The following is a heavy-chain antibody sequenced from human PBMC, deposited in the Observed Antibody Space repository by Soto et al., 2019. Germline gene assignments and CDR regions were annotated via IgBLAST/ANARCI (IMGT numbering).Heavy chain of an antibody. CDR3: ARDLEYDFWSGYYFSGYYYYGMDV. CDR2: ISAYNGNT. D-gene: IGHD3-3*01. Sequence: ASVKVSCKASGYTFTSYGISWLRQAPGQGLEWMGWISAYNGNTNYAQKLQGRVTMTTDTSTSTAYMELRSLRSDDTAVYYCARDLEYDFWSGYYFSGYYYYGMDVWGQGTTVTVSS. J-gene: IGHJ6*02. V-gene: IGHV1-18*01. CDR1: GYTFTSYG.